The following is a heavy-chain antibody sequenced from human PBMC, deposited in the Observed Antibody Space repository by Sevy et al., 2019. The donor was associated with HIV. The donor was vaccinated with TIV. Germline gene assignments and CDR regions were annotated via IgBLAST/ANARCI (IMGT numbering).Heavy chain of an antibody. V-gene: IGHV1-18*01. CDR3: ARSTQVAGRNNWFDP. CDR2: ISTYNSIR. D-gene: IGHD6-19*01. J-gene: IGHJ5*02. Sequence: ASVKVSCKASGYTFTSYGISWVRQAPGQGLEWMGWISTYNSIRNSAQKFQDRVTMTTDTSTNTAYMELRSLRSDDTAGYYGARSTQVAGRNNWFDPWGQGTLVTVSS. CDR1: GYTFTSYG.